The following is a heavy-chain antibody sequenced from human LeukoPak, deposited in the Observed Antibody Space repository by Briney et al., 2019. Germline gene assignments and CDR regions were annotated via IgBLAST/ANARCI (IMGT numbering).Heavy chain of an antibody. D-gene: IGHD2-2*01. CDR2: ISSSGSTI. CDR1: GFTFSSYE. Sequence: GGSLRLSCAASGFTFSSYEMNWVRRAPGKGLEWVSYISSSGSTIYYADSVKGRFTISRDNAKNSLYLQMNSLRAEDTAVYYCAREGCSSTSCYDYWGQGTLVTVSS. V-gene: IGHV3-48*03. J-gene: IGHJ4*02. CDR3: AREGCSSTSCYDY.